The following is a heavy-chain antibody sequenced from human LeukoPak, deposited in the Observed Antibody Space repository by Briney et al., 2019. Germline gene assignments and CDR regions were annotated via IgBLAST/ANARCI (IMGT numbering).Heavy chain of an antibody. CDR3: ARGYSSGWYAVDY. D-gene: IGHD6-19*01. J-gene: IGHJ4*02. CDR1: GCTFTSYY. Sequence: ASVKVSCKASGCTFTSYYMHWVRQAPGQGLEWMGIINPSGGSTSYAQKFQGRVTMTRDMSTSTVYMELSSLRPEDTAVYYCARGYSSGWYAVDYWGQGTLVTVSS. CDR2: INPSGGST. V-gene: IGHV1-46*01.